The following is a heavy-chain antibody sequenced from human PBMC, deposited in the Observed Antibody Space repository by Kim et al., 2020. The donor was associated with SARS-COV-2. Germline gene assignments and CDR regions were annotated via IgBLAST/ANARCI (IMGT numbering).Heavy chain of an antibody. CDR1: GGSISSYY. J-gene: IGHJ6*02. Sequence: SETLSLTCTVSGGSISSYYWSWIRQPPGKGLEWIGYIYYSGSTNYNPSLKSRVTISVDTSKNQFSLKLSSVTAADTAVYYCARVLPPTSYYYYGMDVWGQGTTVTVS. CDR3: ARVLPPTSYYYYGMDV. CDR2: IYYSGST. V-gene: IGHV4-59*01.